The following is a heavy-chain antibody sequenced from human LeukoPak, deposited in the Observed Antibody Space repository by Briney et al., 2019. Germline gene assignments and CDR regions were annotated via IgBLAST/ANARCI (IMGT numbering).Heavy chain of an antibody. V-gene: IGHV3-30*04. CDR2: ISYDGSNK. CDR1: GFTFSSYA. Sequence: GRSLRLSCAASGFTFSSYAMHWVRQAPGKGLEWVAVISYDGSNKYYADSVKGRFTISRDNSKNTLYLQMNSLRAEDTAVYYCARPLAGCFDYWGQGTLVTVSS. J-gene: IGHJ4*02. CDR3: ARPLAGCFDY.